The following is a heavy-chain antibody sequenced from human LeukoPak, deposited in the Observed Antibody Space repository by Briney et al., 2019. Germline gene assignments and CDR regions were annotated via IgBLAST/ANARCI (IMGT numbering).Heavy chain of an antibody. Sequence: GGSLRLSCAASGFTFSSYGMHWVRQAPGKGLEWVAVISYDGSNKYYADSVKGRFTISRDNSENTLYLQINSLRADDAAVYYCVRDYYNSSGYYYTSFWGQGTLVTVSS. CDR3: VRDYYNSSGYYYTSF. D-gene: IGHD3-22*01. CDR2: ISYDGSNK. V-gene: IGHV3-30-3*01. J-gene: IGHJ4*02. CDR1: GFTFSSYG.